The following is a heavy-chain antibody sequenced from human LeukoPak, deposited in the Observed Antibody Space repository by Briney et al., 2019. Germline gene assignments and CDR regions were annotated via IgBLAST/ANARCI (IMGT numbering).Heavy chain of an antibody. CDR2: ISGSGGST. J-gene: IGHJ3*02. D-gene: IGHD3-10*01. CDR3: AKGTGVRGALGAFDI. Sequence: GVSLRLSCAASGVTFSGYAMSWVRQAPGKGLEWVSAISGSGGSTYYADSVKGRFTISRDNSKNTLYLQMNSLRAEDTAVYYCAKGTGVRGALGAFDIWGQGTMVTVSS. V-gene: IGHV3-23*01. CDR1: GVTFSGYA.